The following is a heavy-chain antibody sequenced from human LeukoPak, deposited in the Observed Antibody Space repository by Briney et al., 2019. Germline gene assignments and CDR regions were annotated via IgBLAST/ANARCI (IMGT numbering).Heavy chain of an antibody. J-gene: IGHJ4*02. CDR3: ATDFAGSPAD. CDR2: IWYDGSNK. D-gene: IGHD3-10*01. Sequence: GGSLRLSCAASGFTFRTYGMHWVRQAPGKGLEWVAVIWYDGSNKYYADSEKGRFTISRDNSKNTLYLQMNSLRAEDTAVYYCATDFAGSPADWGQGALVTVSS. V-gene: IGHV3-33*01. CDR1: GFTFRTYG.